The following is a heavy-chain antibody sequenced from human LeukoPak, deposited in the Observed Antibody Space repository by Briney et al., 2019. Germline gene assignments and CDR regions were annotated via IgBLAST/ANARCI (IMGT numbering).Heavy chain of an antibody. CDR3: ARGSYYYDSSGYYYGYYYYYMDV. D-gene: IGHD3-22*01. Sequence: ASVKVSCKASGYTFTDYYIHWVRQAPGQGLEWMGWINPNSGGTNYAQKFQGGVTMTRDTSISTAYMELSRLRSDDTAVYYCARGSYYYDSSGYYYGYYYYYMDVWGKGTTVTISS. CDR1: GYTFTDYY. CDR2: INPNSGGT. V-gene: IGHV1-2*02. J-gene: IGHJ6*03.